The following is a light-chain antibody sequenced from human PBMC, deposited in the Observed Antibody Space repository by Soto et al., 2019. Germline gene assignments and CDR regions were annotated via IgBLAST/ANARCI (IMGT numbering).Light chain of an antibody. Sequence: QSALTQPRSVSGSPGQSVTFSCTGTSGDIGAYNYVSWYQFHPGKAPKMIIYDVIKRPSGVPDRFSGSKSGNTASLTISWLQAEDEADYYCCSYAHTSRVFGGGTKLTVL. CDR1: SGDIGAYNY. CDR2: DVI. CDR3: CSYAHTSRV. V-gene: IGLV2-11*01. J-gene: IGLJ3*02.